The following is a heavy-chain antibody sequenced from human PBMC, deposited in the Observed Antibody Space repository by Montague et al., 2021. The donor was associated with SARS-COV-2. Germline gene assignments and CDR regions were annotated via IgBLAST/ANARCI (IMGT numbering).Heavy chain of an antibody. J-gene: IGHJ5*02. Sequence: SETLSLTCTVSGGSVSTYYWSWLRQPPGMGLEWIGFLYFSGSATTYNPSLKSRVTISIDTSKNQFSPNLSSVTAADTAVYFCARDQGLRGWFDPWGQGTLVAVSS. V-gene: IGHV4-59*02. CDR3: ARDQGLRGWFDP. CDR2: LYFSGSAT. CDR1: GGSVSTYY.